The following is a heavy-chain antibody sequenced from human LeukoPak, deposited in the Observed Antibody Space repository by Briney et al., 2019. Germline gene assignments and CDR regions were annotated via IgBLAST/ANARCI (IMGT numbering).Heavy chain of an antibody. Sequence: SVKVSCKASGGTFSSYTISWVRQAPGQGLEWMGRIIPILGIANYAQKFQGRVTITADKSTSTAYMELSSLRSEDTAVYYCARTGYCTNGVCYAHYYYDYMDVWGKGTTVTVSS. J-gene: IGHJ6*03. V-gene: IGHV1-69*02. D-gene: IGHD2-8*01. CDR2: IIPILGIA. CDR1: GGTFSSYT. CDR3: ARTGYCTNGVCYAHYYYDYMDV.